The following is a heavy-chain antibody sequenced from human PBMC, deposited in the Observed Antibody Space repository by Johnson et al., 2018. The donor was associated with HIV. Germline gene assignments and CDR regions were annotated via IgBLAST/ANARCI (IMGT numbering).Heavy chain of an antibody. V-gene: IGHV3-30*04. CDR1: GFTFSNYA. CDR3: ARAIDQGYSSGWSSDVYDI. J-gene: IGHJ3*02. Sequence: QVQLVESGGGVVQPGRSLRLSCAASGFTFSNYAMHWVRQAPGKGLEWVAVISYDGSIKYYADSVKGRFTISRDNSKNTLYLQMNSQRAEDTAVYYCARAIDQGYSSGWSSDVYDIWGQGTMVTVSA. D-gene: IGHD6-19*01. CDR2: ISYDGSIK.